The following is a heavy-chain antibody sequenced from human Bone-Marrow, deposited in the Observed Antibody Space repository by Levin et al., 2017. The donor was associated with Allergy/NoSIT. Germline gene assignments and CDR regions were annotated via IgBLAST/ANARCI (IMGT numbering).Heavy chain of an antibody. D-gene: IGHD5-18*01. CDR3: AKLVDSATNY. CDR1: GFTFSSYA. J-gene: IGHJ4*02. CDR2: IGASGDCT. Sequence: PGGSLRLSCAASGFTFSSYAMIWVRQAPGKGLEWVSAIGASGDCTYYADSVKGRFAISRDNSKNTLYLQMNSLRAEDTAVYYCAKLVDSATNYWGQGTLVTVSS. V-gene: IGHV3-23*01.